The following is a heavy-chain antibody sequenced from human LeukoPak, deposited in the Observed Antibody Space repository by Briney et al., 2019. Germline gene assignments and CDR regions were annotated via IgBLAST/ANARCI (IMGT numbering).Heavy chain of an antibody. J-gene: IGHJ3*02. Sequence: PSETLSLTCTVSGGSISSSSYYWGWIRQPPGKGLEWIGSIYYSGSTYYNPSLKSRVTISVDRSKNQFSLKLSSVTAADTAVYYCARGDYYGSGSYYHDAFDIWGQGTMVTVSS. V-gene: IGHV4-39*07. CDR3: ARGDYYGSGSYYHDAFDI. CDR1: GGSISSSSYY. CDR2: IYYSGST. D-gene: IGHD3-10*01.